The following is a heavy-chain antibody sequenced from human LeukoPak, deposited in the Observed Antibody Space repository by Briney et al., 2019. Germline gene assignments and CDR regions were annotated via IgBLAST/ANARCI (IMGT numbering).Heavy chain of an antibody. Sequence: GASVKVSCKASGYTFTGYYMHWVRQAPGQGLEWMGRINPNSGGTNYAQKFQGRVTMTRDTSISTAYMELSRLRSDDTAVYYCARARRIVGATMGWFDPWGQGTLVTVSP. CDR3: ARARRIVGATMGWFDP. CDR2: INPNSGGT. CDR1: GYTFTGYY. J-gene: IGHJ5*02. V-gene: IGHV1-2*06. D-gene: IGHD1-26*01.